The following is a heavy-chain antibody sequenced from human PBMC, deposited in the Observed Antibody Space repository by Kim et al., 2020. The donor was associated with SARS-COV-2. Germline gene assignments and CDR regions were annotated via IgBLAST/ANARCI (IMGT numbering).Heavy chain of an antibody. Sequence: GGSLRLSCTASGFTFTSYAMTWVRQAPGKGLEWVSGISDSGGRTYYGDPVRGRFTIFRDNSKSTLYLQLNTLRVEDTARYYCAKAGQRLVWGYFDYWGQG. J-gene: IGHJ4*02. CDR3: AKAGQRLVWGYFDY. D-gene: IGHD6-13*01. V-gene: IGHV3-23*01. CDR2: ISDSGGRT. CDR1: GFTFTSYA.